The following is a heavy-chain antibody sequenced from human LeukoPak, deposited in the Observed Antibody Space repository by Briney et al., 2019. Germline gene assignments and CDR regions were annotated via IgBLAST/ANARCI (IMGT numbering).Heavy chain of an antibody. V-gene: IGHV4-59*07. Sequence: SDTLSLTRTLSARSISSYNWRAVPDPPEGRGGSIGYLYYSRSTNYNPSRKSRVTISVDTSKNQFSLKLSSVTAAETAVYYCARGGVVVAATNPYYYYYMDVWGKGTTVTVSS. D-gene: IGHD2-15*01. CDR1: ARSISSYN. J-gene: IGHJ6*03. CDR2: LYYSRST. CDR3: ARGGVVVAATNPYYYYYMDV.